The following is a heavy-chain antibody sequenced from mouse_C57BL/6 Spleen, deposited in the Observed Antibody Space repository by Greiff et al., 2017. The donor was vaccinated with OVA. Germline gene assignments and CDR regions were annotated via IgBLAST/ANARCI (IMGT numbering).Heavy chain of an antibody. CDR3: TREDDYDASFAY. CDR2: IRNKANNHAT. J-gene: IGHJ3*01. Sequence: EVLVVESGGGLVQPGGSMKLSCAACGFTFSDAWMDWVRQSPEKGLEWVAEIRNKANNHATYYAESVKGRFTISRDDSKRSVYMQMSSLRAEDTGIYYCTREDDYDASFAYWGQGTLVTVSA. V-gene: IGHV6-6*01. D-gene: IGHD2-4*01. CDR1: GFTFSDAW.